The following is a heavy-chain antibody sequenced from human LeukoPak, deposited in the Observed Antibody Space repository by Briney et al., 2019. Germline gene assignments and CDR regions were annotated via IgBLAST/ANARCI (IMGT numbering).Heavy chain of an antibody. CDR2: IYTSGGT. CDR3: ARVLSYLRDGGIAAAYFDY. J-gene: IGHJ4*02. CDR1: GGSISSYY. V-gene: IGHV4-4*07. Sequence: TSETLSLTCTVSGGSISSYYWSWIRQPAGKGLEWIGRIYTSGGTNYNPSPKSRVTISVDTSKTQFSLKLSSVTAADTAVYYCARVLSYLRDGGIAAAYFDYWGQGTLVTVSS. D-gene: IGHD6-13*01.